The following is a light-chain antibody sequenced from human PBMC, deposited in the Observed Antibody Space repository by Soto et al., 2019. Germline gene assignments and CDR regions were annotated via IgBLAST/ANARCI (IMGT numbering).Light chain of an antibody. V-gene: IGLV2-14*01. Sequence: QSVLTPPGSVSGSPGQSITISCTGTSSDVGGYDYVSWYQQHPGKVPKFLIYEVTNRPSGVSHRFSGSKSGNTASLTISGLQAEDEADYYCTSYTSGSTYVFGTGTKVTVL. J-gene: IGLJ1*01. CDR2: EVT. CDR3: TSYTSGSTYV. CDR1: SSDVGGYDY.